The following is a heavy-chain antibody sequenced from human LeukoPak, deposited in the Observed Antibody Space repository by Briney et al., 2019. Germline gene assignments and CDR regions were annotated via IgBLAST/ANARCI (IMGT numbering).Heavy chain of an antibody. CDR1: RFTFSSYA. CDR2: ISGSGGST. J-gene: IGHJ4*02. D-gene: IGHD3-22*01. V-gene: IGHV3-23*01. Sequence: GGSLRLSCAASRFTFSSYAMSWVRQAPGKGLEWVSAISGSGGSTYYADSVKGRFTISRDNSKNTLYLQMNSLRAEDTAVYYCAKSSRYYYDSSDYWGQGTLVTVSS. CDR3: AKSSRYYYDSSDY.